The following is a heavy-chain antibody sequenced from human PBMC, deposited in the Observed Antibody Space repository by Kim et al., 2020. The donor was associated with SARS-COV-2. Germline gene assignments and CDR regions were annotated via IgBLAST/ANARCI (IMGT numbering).Heavy chain of an antibody. Sequence: SETLSLTCTVSGGSISSYYWSWIRQPPGKGLEWIGYIYYSGSTNYNPSLKSRVSISVDTSKNQFSLKLSSVTAADTAVYYCAREARYYFDYWGQGTLVTVSS. CDR1: GGSISSYY. D-gene: IGHD6-6*01. J-gene: IGHJ4*02. V-gene: IGHV4-59*01. CDR3: AREARYYFDY. CDR2: IYYSGST.